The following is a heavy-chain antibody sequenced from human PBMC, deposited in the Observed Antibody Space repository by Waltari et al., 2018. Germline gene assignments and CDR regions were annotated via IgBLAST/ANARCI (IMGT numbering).Heavy chain of an antibody. Sequence: QVQLVQSGAEVKKPGASVKVSCKASGYTFTGYYMHWVRQAPGKGLEWMGCINPNRGGTNYAQKFQGRVTMTRDTSISTAYMELSRLRSDETAVYYCARPMVRGVKQYYGMDVWGQGTTVTVSS. V-gene: IGHV1-2*02. CDR2: INPNRGGT. CDR1: GYTFTGYY. CDR3: ARPMVRGVKQYYGMDV. D-gene: IGHD3-10*01. J-gene: IGHJ6*02.